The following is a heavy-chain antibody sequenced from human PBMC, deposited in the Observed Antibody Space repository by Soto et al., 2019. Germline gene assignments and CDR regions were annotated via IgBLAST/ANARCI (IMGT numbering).Heavy chain of an antibody. J-gene: IGHJ4*02. CDR1: GYTFTNFG. V-gene: IGHV1-18*01. CDR3: ARGWTPIDY. D-gene: IGHD2-15*01. CDR2: LSAYNGNT. Sequence: QVQLVQSGAEVKKPGASVKVSCKASGYTFTNFGISWVRQAPGQWLEWMGWLSAYNGNTYYAQKFQGRVTMTTDTSTSTADMEVRSLRFDDTAVYYCARGWTPIDYWGQGTLVTVSS.